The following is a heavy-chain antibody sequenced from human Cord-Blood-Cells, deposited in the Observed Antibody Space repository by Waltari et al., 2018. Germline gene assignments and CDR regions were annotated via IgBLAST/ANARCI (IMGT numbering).Heavy chain of an antibody. V-gene: IGHV4-39*01. CDR1: GGSISSSSYY. CDR2: IYYSGST. CDR3: ARLDFWSGYYDY. Sequence: QLQLQESGPGLVKPSETLSLTCTVSGGSISSSSYYWGWIRQPPGKGLEWIGSIYYSGSTYYNPSLKSRVTISVDTSKNQFSLNLSSVTAADTAVYYCARLDFWSGYYDYWGQGTLVTVSS. J-gene: IGHJ4*02. D-gene: IGHD3-3*01.